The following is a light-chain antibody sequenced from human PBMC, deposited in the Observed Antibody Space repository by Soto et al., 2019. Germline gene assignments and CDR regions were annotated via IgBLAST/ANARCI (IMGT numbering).Light chain of an antibody. CDR2: EVT. V-gene: IGLV2-23*02. CDR3: CSYAVSSNVV. CDR1: SNDVGKYDL. J-gene: IGLJ2*01. Sequence: QSALTPPASVSGSPGQSITISCTGTSNDVGKYDLASWYQQRPGKAPKLMIYEVTKRPSGVSYRFSGSKSCNTASLTISGLQALYEADSYCCSYAVSSNVVFGGGTKLTVL.